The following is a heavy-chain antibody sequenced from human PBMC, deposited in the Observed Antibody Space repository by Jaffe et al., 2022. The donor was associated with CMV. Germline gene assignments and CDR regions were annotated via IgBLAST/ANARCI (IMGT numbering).Heavy chain of an antibody. D-gene: IGHD3-10*01. J-gene: IGHJ6*03. Sequence: EVQLVESGGGLVQPGGSLRLSCAASGFTFSSYWMSWVRQAPGKGLEWVANIKQDGSEKYYVDSVKGRFTISRDNAKNSLYLQMNSLRAEDTAVYYCASLPPLLRFGDFDYYYYMDVWGKGTTVTVSS. V-gene: IGHV3-7*03. CDR2: IKQDGSEK. CDR1: GFTFSSYW. CDR3: ASLPPLLRFGDFDYYYYMDV.